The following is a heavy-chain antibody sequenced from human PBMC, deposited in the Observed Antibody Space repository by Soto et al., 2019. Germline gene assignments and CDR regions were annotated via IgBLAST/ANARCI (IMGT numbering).Heavy chain of an antibody. V-gene: IGHV4-39*01. CDR2: IYYSGST. Sequence: KPSETLSLTCTVSGGSISSSSYYWGWIRQPPGKGLEWIGSIYYSGSTYYNPSLKSRVTISVDTSKNQFSLKLSSVTAADTAVYYCARSLDYGDPSDYWGQGTLVTVSS. D-gene: IGHD4-17*01. CDR3: ARSLDYGDPSDY. CDR1: GGSISSSSYY. J-gene: IGHJ4*02.